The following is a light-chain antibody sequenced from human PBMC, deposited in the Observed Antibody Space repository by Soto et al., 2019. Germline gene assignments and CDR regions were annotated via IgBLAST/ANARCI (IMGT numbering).Light chain of an antibody. V-gene: IGKV3-20*01. Sequence: EIVLTQSPGTLSLSPGERATLSCRASQSVSSSYLAWYQQNPGQAPRLLIYGASSRATGLPDRFSGSGSGTDFTLTISRLEPDDFAVYYCQQYGSSPPITFGQGTRLEMK. J-gene: IGKJ5*01. CDR1: QSVSSSY. CDR3: QQYGSSPPIT. CDR2: GAS.